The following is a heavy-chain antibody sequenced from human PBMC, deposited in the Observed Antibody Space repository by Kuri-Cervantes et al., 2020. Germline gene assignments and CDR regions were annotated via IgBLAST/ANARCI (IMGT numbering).Heavy chain of an antibody. D-gene: IGHD3-9*01. CDR2: IYHSGST. CDR1: GGSISSSNW. CDR3: ARAPFDWRFDY. Sequence: SETLSLTCAVSGGSISSSNWWSWVRQPPGKGLEWIGSIYHSGSTYYNPSLKSRVTISVDTSKNQFSLKLSSVTAADTAVYYCARAPFDWRFDYWGQGTLVTVSS. V-gene: IGHV4-4*02. J-gene: IGHJ4*02.